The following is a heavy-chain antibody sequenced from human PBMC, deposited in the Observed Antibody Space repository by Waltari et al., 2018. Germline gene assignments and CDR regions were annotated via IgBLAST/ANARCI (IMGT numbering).Heavy chain of an antibody. CDR3: VREYYGILTGYYFDY. CDR1: GFRFNTFE. D-gene: IGHD3-9*01. Sequence: DVQLVESGGDLVQPGGSLRLSCAASGFRFNTFEMNWVRQAPGKGLEWLSYISNSGDTTHYADHVKGRFTISRDNAKDLLYLQMDSLRVEDTAVYYCVREYYGILTGYYFDYWGQGTLVTVSS. J-gene: IGHJ4*02. V-gene: IGHV3-48*03. CDR2: ISNSGDTT.